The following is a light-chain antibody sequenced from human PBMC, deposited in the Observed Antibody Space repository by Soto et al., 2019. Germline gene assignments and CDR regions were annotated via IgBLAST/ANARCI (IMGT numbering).Light chain of an antibody. CDR1: NSNLGAGYD. CDR2: GNR. J-gene: IGLJ3*02. CDR3: QAYDYSLTAFV. Sequence: QSVLTQPPSVSGAPGQRVTISCTGNNSNLGAGYDVHCYQQLPGAAPKLVIFGNRNRPSGVPERLSASKSGTSASLAITGLQAEDEADYYCQAYDYSLTAFVFGGGTKLTVL. V-gene: IGLV1-40*01.